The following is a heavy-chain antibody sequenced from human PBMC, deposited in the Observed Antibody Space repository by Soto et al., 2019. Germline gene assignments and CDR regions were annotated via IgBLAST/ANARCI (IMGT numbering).Heavy chain of an antibody. CDR2: IYWDDDK. V-gene: IGHV2-5*02. D-gene: IGHD6-19*01. J-gene: IGHJ4*02. CDR1: GFSLTANGVG. Sequence: QITLKESGPTLVKPTQTLTLTCTFSGFSLTANGVGVGWIRQPPGKALEWLALIYWDDDKRYSPSLKPRLTITKDASKNQVVLTMANVDPVDTGTYDCAHRGTWDSSDWNGDCFDSWGQGTLVTVSS. CDR3: AHRGTWDSSDWNGDCFDS.